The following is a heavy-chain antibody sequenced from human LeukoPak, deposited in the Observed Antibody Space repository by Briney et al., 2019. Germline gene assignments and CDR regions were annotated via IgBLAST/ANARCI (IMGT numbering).Heavy chain of an antibody. CDR2: ITWDSSTT. V-gene: IGHV3-43*01. D-gene: IGHD2-2*02. J-gene: IGHJ5*02. CDR3: ARDPGYCSSTSCYTKNWFDP. Sequence: GGSLRLSCVASGFTFDDYTMNWVRQFPGKGLEWVSLITWDSSTTFYAESVKGRFTISRDNAKNSLYLQMNSLRVEDTAVYYCARDPGYCSSTSCYTKNWFDPWGQGTLVTVSS. CDR1: GFTFDDYT.